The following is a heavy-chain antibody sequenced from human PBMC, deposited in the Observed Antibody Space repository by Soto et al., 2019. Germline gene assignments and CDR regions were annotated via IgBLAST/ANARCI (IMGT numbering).Heavy chain of an antibody. Sequence: EVQLLESGGGLVQPGGSLRLSCAASGFTFSSYAMSWVRQAPGKGLEWVSAISGSGGSTYYADSVKGRFTISRDNSKNTLYLQMNSQRAEDTAVYYCAKDPNYSLGYYGMDVWGQGTTVTVSS. CDR2: ISGSGGST. CDR3: AKDPNYSLGYYGMDV. CDR1: GFTFSSYA. J-gene: IGHJ6*02. V-gene: IGHV3-23*01. D-gene: IGHD2-15*01.